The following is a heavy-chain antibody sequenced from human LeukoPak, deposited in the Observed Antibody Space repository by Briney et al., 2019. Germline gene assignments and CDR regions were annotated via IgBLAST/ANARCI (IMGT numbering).Heavy chain of an antibody. CDR1: GFMFGTYG. D-gene: IGHD3-3*01. V-gene: IGHV3-30*02. Sequence: QPGGSLRLSCAGSGFMFGTYGMHWVRQAPGKGLEWVAFIRYDGNRKYYADSGKGRFTVSRDNSKNTLYLQMDSLSAEDSALYYCAKDMSAYFSEYFHHWGQGTLVTVSS. J-gene: IGHJ1*01. CDR2: IRYDGNRK. CDR3: AKDMSAYFSEYFHH.